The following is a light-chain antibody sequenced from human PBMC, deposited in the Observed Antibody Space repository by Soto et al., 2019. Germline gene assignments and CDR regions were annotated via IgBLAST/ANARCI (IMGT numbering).Light chain of an antibody. CDR3: AAWDAGLSGWV. V-gene: IGLV1-47*02. CDR2: SNN. J-gene: IGLJ3*02. CDR1: TSNIGSNS. Sequence: QSVMTQPPSASGTPGQRVTISCSGSTSNIGSNSVYWYQQLPGTTPKLLIYSNNQRPSGVPDRISGSKSGTSASLAISGLRSEDEADYYCAAWDAGLSGWVFGGGTKLTVL.